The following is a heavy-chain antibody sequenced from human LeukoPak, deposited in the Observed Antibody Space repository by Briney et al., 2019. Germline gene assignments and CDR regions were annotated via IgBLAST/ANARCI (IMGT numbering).Heavy chain of an antibody. J-gene: IGHJ6*02. CDR1: GFTFSSYG. Sequence: PGGSLRLSCAASGFTFSSYGMHWGRQAPGKGLEWVAVIWYDGSNKYYADSVKGRFTISRDNSKNTLYLQMNSLRAEDTAVYYCARDRGSSSWYVYYGMDVWGQGTTVTVSS. D-gene: IGHD6-13*01. CDR3: ARDRGSSSWYVYYGMDV. CDR2: IWYDGSNK. V-gene: IGHV3-33*01.